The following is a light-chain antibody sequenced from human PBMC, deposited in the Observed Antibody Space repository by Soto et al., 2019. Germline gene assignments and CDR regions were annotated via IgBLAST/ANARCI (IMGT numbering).Light chain of an antibody. J-gene: IGKJ5*01. V-gene: IGKV3-15*01. Sequence: IVMTQSPSTLSVSPGERSALACVASRTVSINLAWYQQKPGQAPRLLIYGASTRATGVPTRFTGSGSGTEFTLIISRLQPEDFALYYCQQYNNWPPITFGQGTRLEIK. CDR2: GAS. CDR3: QQYNNWPPIT. CDR1: RTVSIN.